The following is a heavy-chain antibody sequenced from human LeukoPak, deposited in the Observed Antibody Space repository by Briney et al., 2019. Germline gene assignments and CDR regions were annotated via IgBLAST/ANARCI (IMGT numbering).Heavy chain of an antibody. J-gene: IGHJ4*02. CDR2: ISASNGNT. CDR1: GYSFTDYA. D-gene: IGHD1-26*01. CDR3: VRPHSGSYGV. V-gene: IGHV1-18*01. Sequence: ASVTVSCKTSGYSFTDYAITWVRQVRGQGLQRVGWISASNGNTDYAQSFRGRATMTTDTSTSTAYLELTSLTSDDTAIYYCVRPHSGSYGVWGQGTLVTVSS.